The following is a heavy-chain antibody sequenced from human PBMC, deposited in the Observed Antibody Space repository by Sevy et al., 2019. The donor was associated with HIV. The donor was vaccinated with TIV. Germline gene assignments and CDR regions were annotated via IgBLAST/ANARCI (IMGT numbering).Heavy chain of an antibody. CDR3: ARDLEFYDYGDYGPAFMPDY. D-gene: IGHD4-17*01. J-gene: IGHJ4*02. CDR2: MWFDGSNT. Sequence: GGSLRLSCEVSGLSVTNNGMHWVRQAPGKGLEWVAVMWFDGSNTYYADSVKGRFTISRDIAKNTLHLQMNSLRAEDTAVYYCARDLEFYDYGDYGPAFMPDYWGQGTLVTVSS. V-gene: IGHV3-33*08. CDR1: GLSVTNNG.